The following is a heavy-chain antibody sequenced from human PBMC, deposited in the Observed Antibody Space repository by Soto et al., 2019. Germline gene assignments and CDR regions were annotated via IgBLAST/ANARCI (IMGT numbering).Heavy chain of an antibody. Sequence: EVQLVESGGGLVQPGGSLKLSCAASGFTFSDSTMHWVRQASGKGLEWVGRIRNKANSYATAYAASVKGRFTVSRDDSQNTAYLQMTGLKTEDTGVYYCTSSFVVVSAIAASWGQGTLVTVSS. CDR2: IRNKANSYAT. J-gene: IGHJ5*02. V-gene: IGHV3-73*02. CDR1: GFTFSDST. CDR3: TSSFVVVSAIAAS. D-gene: IGHD2-21*01.